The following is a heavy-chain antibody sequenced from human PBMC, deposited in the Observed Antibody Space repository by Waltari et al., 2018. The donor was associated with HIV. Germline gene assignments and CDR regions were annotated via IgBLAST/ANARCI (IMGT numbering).Heavy chain of an antibody. Sequence: EVQVVVSGGGWVQPVGSLRLSCADSGFTSGSYAMNWGRQAPGKGLEVVSYISSSVSTIYFADSVKGRFTMSRDNAKNSLYLRMNSLRAEDTAVYYCARAFMIRGTGAFDIWGQGTMVTVSS. V-gene: IGHV3-48*03. CDR2: ISSSVSTI. J-gene: IGHJ3*02. CDR3: ARAFMIRGTGAFDI. D-gene: IGHD3-10*01. CDR1: GFTSGSYA.